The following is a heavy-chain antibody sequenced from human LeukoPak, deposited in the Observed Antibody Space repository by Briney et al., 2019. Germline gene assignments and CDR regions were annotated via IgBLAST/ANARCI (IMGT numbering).Heavy chain of an antibody. CDR1: GFTFSSYW. CDR3: AKDLKLAPFDY. J-gene: IGHJ4*02. V-gene: IGHV3-30*02. CDR2: IQFDGTDK. Sequence: GGSLRLSCAASGFTFSSYWMSWVRQAPGKGLEWVAFIQFDGTDKHYADSVKGRFTISRDNSRGTLYLQMNSLGAEDTAVYYCAKDLKLAPFDYWGQGILVTVSS.